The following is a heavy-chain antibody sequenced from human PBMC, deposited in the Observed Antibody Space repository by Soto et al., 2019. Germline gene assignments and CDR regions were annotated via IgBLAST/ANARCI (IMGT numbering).Heavy chain of an antibody. CDR1: GFPFINYS. D-gene: IGHD6-13*01. V-gene: IGHV3-21*01. J-gene: IGHJ4*02. CDR2: SSYDNIYI. CDR3: ARDQGIAANLDY. Sequence: PVGSLILSCAASGFPFINYSMNWVRPAPGKGLEWVSSSSYDNIYIYYADSGKGRFTISRDNAKNSLYLQMNSLRAEDTAVYYCARDQGIAANLDYWGLGTLVTVSA.